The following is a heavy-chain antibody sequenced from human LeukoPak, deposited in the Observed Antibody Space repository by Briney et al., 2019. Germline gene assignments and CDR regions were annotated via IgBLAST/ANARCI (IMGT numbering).Heavy chain of an antibody. V-gene: IGHV3-9*01. CDR2: FSLDSDNV. J-gene: IGHJ6*02. CDR3: TKDMDPGGINV. D-gene: IGHD2-2*03. CDR1: GFTFSSYA. Sequence: GGSLRLSCAASGFTFSSYAMSWVRQAPGKGLEWVSGFSLDSDNVGYADSVRGRFTVSRDRAKNSLYLQMNYLRPEDTALYFCTKDMDPGGINVWGQGTTVIVSS.